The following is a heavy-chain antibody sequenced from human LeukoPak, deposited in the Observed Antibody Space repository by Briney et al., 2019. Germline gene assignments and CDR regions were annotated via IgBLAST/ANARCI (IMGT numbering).Heavy chain of an antibody. V-gene: IGHV4-59*01. Sequence: SETLSLACTVSGGSIINNYWGWIRHPPKRGLGWIGYAYYNGRTNYNPSLKSRVTTSVDTSKNQLSLKLTSVTAADTAMYYCARHPPATGRFDYWGQGTLVTVSS. D-gene: IGHD1-14*01. CDR2: AYYNGRT. CDR1: GGSIINNY. CDR3: ARHPPATGRFDY. J-gene: IGHJ4*02.